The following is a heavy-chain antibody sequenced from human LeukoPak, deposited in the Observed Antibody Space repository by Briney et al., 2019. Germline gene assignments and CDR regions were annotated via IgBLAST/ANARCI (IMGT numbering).Heavy chain of an antibody. V-gene: IGHV3-11*05. CDR2: ISSSSSYT. Sequence: PGGSLRLSCAASGFTFSDYYMSWIRQAPGKGLEWVSYISSSSSYTNYADSVKGRFTISRDNAKNSLYLQMNSLRAEDTAVYYCAGDMDTAMVIDYWGQGTLVTVSS. J-gene: IGHJ4*02. CDR3: AGDMDTAMVIDY. D-gene: IGHD5-18*01. CDR1: GFTFSDYY.